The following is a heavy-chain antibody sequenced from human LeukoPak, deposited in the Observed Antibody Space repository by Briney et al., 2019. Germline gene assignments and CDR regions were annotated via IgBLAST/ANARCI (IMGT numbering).Heavy chain of an antibody. CDR2: INPNSGGT. CDR1: GYTFTGYY. CDR3: ARGDYDYVWGSYRDDY. Sequence: ASVKVSFKASGYTFTGYYMHWMRQAPGQGLEWMGRINPNSGGTNYAQKFQGRVTMTRDTSISTAYMELSRLRSDDTAVYYCARGDYDYVWGSYRDDYWGQGTLVTVSS. D-gene: IGHD3-16*02. V-gene: IGHV1-2*06. J-gene: IGHJ4*02.